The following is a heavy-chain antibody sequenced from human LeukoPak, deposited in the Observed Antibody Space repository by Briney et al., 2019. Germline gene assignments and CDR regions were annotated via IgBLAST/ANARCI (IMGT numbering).Heavy chain of an antibody. CDR1: GLTFSIYA. J-gene: IGHJ4*02. V-gene: IGHV3-23*01. D-gene: IGHD2-2*01. Sequence: GGSLRLSCAASGLTFSIYAMSWVRQAPGEGLEWVSAISGRGGTTYYADSVKGRFTISRDNSKNTLYLQMNRLRAEDTAVYYCAKEDCSSTSCWYFDYWGQGTLVTVSS. CDR2: ISGRGGTT. CDR3: AKEDCSSTSCWYFDY.